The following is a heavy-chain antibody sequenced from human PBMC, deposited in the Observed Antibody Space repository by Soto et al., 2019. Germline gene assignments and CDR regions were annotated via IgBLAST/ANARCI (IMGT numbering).Heavy chain of an antibody. V-gene: IGHV3-15*01. Sequence: GGSLRLSCAASGITFSNAWMTWVRQAPGKGLEWVGRIKSITDGGTTDYAAPVKGRFTISRDDSKDTLYLQMNNLRTEDTAVYHCTTDSADIVVVPATFGMDVWGQGTPVTVSS. D-gene: IGHD2-2*01. CDR3: TTDSADIVVVPATFGMDV. J-gene: IGHJ6*02. CDR1: GITFSNAW. CDR2: IKSITDGGTT.